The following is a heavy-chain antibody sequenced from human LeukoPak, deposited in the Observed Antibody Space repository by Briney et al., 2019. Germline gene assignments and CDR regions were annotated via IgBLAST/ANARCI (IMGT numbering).Heavy chain of an antibody. D-gene: IGHD5-18*01. CDR2: IKQDGSEK. CDR3: ARASRRGYSYGYYVY. V-gene: IGHV3-7*01. J-gene: IGHJ4*02. CDR1: GFTFSSYW. Sequence: GGSLRLSCAASGFTFSSYWMSWVRQAPGKGLEWVANIKQDGSEKYYVDSVKGRLTISRDNAKNSLYLQMNSLRAEDTAVYYCARASRRGYSYGYYVYWGQGTLVTVSS.